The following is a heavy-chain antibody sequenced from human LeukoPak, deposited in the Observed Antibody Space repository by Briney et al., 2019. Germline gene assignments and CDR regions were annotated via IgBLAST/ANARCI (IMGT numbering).Heavy chain of an antibody. V-gene: IGHV3-30*02. CDR1: GFTFSSYG. J-gene: IGHJ4*02. Sequence: GGPLRLSCAASGFTFSSYGMHWVRQAPGKGLEWVAFIRYDGSNKYYADSVKGRFTISRDNSKNTLYLQMNSLRAEDTAVYYCAKIWFGELSTDYWGQGTLVTVSS. CDR3: AKIWFGELSTDY. CDR2: IRYDGSNK. D-gene: IGHD3-10*01.